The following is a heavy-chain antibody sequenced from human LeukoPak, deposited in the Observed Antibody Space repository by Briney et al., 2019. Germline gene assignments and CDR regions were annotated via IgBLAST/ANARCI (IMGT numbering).Heavy chain of an antibody. J-gene: IGHJ4*02. V-gene: IGHV1-2*02. CDR1: GYSFTAYY. CDR2: INPNSGGT. Sequence: ASVKVSCKASGYSFTAYYMHWVRQAPGQGLEWMGWINPNSGGTNYAQKFQGRVTMTRNTSISTAYMELSSLRSEDTAVYYCARQVWGYYDSSGYLLFDYWGQGTLVTVSS. D-gene: IGHD3-22*01. CDR3: ARQVWGYYDSSGYLLFDY.